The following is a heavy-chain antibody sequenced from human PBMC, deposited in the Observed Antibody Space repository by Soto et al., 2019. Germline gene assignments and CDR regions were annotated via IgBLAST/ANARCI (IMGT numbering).Heavy chain of an antibody. J-gene: IGHJ4*02. V-gene: IGHV3-30-3*01. CDR3: ARGGDTAYCGCDCNPGFDS. D-gene: IGHD2-21*02. CDR2: ISYDGINK. Sequence: QVQLVESGGAVVQPGRSLGLSCAASGFTFTTYAMHWVRQVPGRGLECVAVISYDGINKYYADSVKGRFTISRDNSRKTLFLQMNSLRVEDTAVYYCARGGDTAYCGCDCNPGFDSWCQGTLVTVSS. CDR1: GFTFTTYA.